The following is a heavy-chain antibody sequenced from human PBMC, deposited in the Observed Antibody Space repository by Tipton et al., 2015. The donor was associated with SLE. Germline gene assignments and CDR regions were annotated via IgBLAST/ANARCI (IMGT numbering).Heavy chain of an antibody. CDR2: IYYSGST. D-gene: IGHD6-13*01. V-gene: IGHV4-39*07. J-gene: IGHJ4*02. CDR3: AREAAAEGVGFDY. Sequence: TLSLTCTVSGGSINSYYWGWIRQPPGKGLEWIGSIYYSGSTNYNPSLKSRVTISVDTSKNQFSLKLSSVTAADTAVYYCAREAAAEGVGFDYWGQGTLVTVSS. CDR1: GGSINSYY.